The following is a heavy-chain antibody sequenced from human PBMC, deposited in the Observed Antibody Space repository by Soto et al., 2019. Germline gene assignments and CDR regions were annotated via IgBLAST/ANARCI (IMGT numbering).Heavy chain of an antibody. V-gene: IGHV4-30-2*01. Sequence: QLQLQESGSGLVKPSQTLSLTCAVSGCSISSGGYSWSWIRQPPAKGLDWVGYIYHSGSTYYNPSLKSRVAILVDRSKNQFSLKLSYVGAADTAVYYCVTVPAYWGQGTLVTVSS. CDR3: VTVPAY. J-gene: IGHJ4*02. CDR1: GCSISSGGYS. CDR2: IYHSGST.